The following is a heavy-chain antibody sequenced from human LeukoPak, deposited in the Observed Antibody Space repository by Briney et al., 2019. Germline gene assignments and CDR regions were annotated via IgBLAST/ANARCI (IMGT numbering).Heavy chain of an antibody. J-gene: IGHJ4*02. CDR1: GFTFSSYS. V-gene: IGHV3-48*04. CDR2: ISSASGSI. Sequence: GSLRLSCAASGFTFSSYSMNWVRQAPGKGLEWVSYISSASGSIYYADSVKGRFTISRDNAKNSLFLQMNSLRAEDTAVYYCARDWVVRGIFIYYFDYWGQGTLVTVSS. D-gene: IGHD3-10*01. CDR3: ARDWVVRGIFIYYFDY.